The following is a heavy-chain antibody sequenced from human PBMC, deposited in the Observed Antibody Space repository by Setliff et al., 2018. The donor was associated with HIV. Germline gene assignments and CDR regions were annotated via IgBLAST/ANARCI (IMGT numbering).Heavy chain of an antibody. Sequence: GGSLRLSCVASGFNFNDFGMHWVRQAPGKGLEWVTFIASDVSKTHIADSVKGRFTISRDNSKNTVYLQMNSLRAEDTAVYYCGKDRTDVAATIANYWGQGTLVTVSS. CDR2: IASDVSKT. D-gene: IGHD5-12*01. J-gene: IGHJ4*02. V-gene: IGHV3-30*02. CDR1: GFNFNDFG. CDR3: GKDRTDVAATIANY.